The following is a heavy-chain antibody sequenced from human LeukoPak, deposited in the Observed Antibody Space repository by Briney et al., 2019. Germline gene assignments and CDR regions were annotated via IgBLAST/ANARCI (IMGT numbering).Heavy chain of an antibody. V-gene: IGHV3-7*01. J-gene: IGHJ6*03. CDR1: GFTFNSYW. CDR2: IKQDGSDK. Sequence: GGSLRLSCAVSGFTFNSYWMSWVRQAPGKGLEWVASIKQDGSDKFYVGSVKGRFTISRDNTKNSLYLQMNSLRDEDTAVYYCARGEERLNRYYYYYMDVWGKGTTVTVSS. CDR3: ARGEERLNRYYYYYMDV. D-gene: IGHD5-24*01.